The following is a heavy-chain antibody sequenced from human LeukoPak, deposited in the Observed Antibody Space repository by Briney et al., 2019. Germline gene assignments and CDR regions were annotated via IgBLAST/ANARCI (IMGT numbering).Heavy chain of an antibody. J-gene: IGHJ4*02. CDR2: IKKTGSET. V-gene: IGHV3-7*01. CDR1: GFTFSHFW. Sequence: PGGSLRLSCAASGFTFSHFWMSWVRQAPGKGLEWVAYIKKTGSETYYVDSVKGRFTISRDNAKNSLFLQMNSLRAEDTAVYYCATKDGYNFDYWGQGTLVTVSS. CDR3: ATKDGYNFDY. D-gene: IGHD5-24*01.